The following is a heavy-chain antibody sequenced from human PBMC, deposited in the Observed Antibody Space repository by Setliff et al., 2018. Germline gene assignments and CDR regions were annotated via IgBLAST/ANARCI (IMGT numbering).Heavy chain of an antibody. Sequence: PSETLSLTCAVSGYSISSGYYWGWIRQPPGKGLGWIGSIYYSGSTYYNPSLKSRVTIAVDTSKNQFSLKLSSVTAADTAVYYCAKEYSSTWVKAWFDPWGQGTLVTVSS. CDR3: AKEYSSTWVKAWFDP. J-gene: IGHJ5*02. V-gene: IGHV4-38-2*02. D-gene: IGHD6-13*01. CDR1: GYSISSGYY. CDR2: IYYSGST.